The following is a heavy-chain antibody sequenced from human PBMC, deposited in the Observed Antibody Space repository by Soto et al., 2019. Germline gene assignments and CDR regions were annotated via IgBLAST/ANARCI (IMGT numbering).Heavy chain of an antibody. CDR2: ISYDGSNK. D-gene: IGHD3-3*01. V-gene: IGHV3-30*18. Sequence: HPGGSLRLSCAASGFTFSSYGMHWVRQAPGKGLEWVAVISYDGSNKYYADSVKGRFTISRDNSKNTLYLQMNSLRAEDTAVYYCAKDLTVGYDFWSGYSIRNYYYYGMDVWGQGTTVTVSS. CDR1: GFTFSSYG. CDR3: AKDLTVGYDFWSGYSIRNYYYYGMDV. J-gene: IGHJ6*02.